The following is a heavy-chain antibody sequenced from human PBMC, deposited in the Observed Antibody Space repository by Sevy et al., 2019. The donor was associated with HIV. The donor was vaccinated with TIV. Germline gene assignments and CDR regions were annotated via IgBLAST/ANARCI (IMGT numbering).Heavy chain of an antibody. CDR1: GFTFSSYA. V-gene: IGHV3-30-3*01. Sequence: GGSLRLSCAASGFTFSSYAMHWVRQAPGKGLEWVAVISYDGSNKYEADSVKGRFTISRDNSKNTLYLQMNSLRAEDTAVYYCARTDIVVVVAATPPGWFDPWGQGTLVTVSS. J-gene: IGHJ5*02. D-gene: IGHD2-15*01. CDR3: ARTDIVVVVAATPPGWFDP. CDR2: ISYDGSNK.